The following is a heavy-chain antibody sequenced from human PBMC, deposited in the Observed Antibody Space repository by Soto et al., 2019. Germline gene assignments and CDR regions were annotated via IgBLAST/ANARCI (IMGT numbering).Heavy chain of an antibody. D-gene: IGHD2-21*01. J-gene: IGHJ6*02. CDR2: INSDGSST. CDR1: GFTFSSYW. Sequence: GGSLRLSCAASGFTFSSYWMNWVRQAPGKGQVWVSRINSDGSSTSYVDSVKGRFTISRDNAKNTLYLQMNSLRAEDTAVYYCARRDQIAYYYGMDVWGQGTTVTVSS. CDR3: ARRDQIAYYYGMDV. V-gene: IGHV3-74*01.